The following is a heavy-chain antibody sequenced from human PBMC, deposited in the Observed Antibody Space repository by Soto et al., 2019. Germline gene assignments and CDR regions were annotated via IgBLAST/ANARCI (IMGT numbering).Heavy chain of an antibody. CDR1: GGSISSSGSY. CDR3: ARAAANIDY. CDR2: ISYSGST. J-gene: IGHJ4*02. Sequence: QVQLQESGPGLVKPSQTLSLTCTVSGGSISSSGSYWTWIRQHPGKGLEWIGYISYSGSTVYNPSLESRVTISVDTSKNQFSLNLSSVTAADTAVLYCARAAANIDYWGQGTLVTVSS. D-gene: IGHD2-15*01. V-gene: IGHV4-31*03.